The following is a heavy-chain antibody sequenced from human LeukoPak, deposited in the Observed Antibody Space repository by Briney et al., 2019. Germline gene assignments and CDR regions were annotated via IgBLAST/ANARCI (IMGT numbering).Heavy chain of an antibody. J-gene: IGHJ4*02. V-gene: IGHV4-34*01. D-gene: IGHD5-12*01. CDR1: GGSFSGYY. CDR2: INHSGST. Sequence: SETLSLTCAVYGGSFSGYYWSWIRQPPGKGLEWIGEINHSGSTNYNPSLKSRVTISVDTSKNHFSLKVNSVTAVDTAVYYCARMGGRNGYNHPYYFDYWGQGTLVAVSS. CDR3: ARMGGRNGYNHPYYFDY.